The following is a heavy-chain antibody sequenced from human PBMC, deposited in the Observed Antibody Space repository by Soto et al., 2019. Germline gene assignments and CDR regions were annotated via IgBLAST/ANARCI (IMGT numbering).Heavy chain of an antibody. J-gene: IGHJ5*02. V-gene: IGHV1-18*01. D-gene: IGHD3-9*01. CDR1: GYTFTSYG. CDR2: ISAYNGNT. CDR3: ARDQANYDIVTSYSQGGFDP. Sequence: QVQLVQSGAEVKKPGASVKVSCKASGYTFTSYGISWVRQAPGQGLEWMGWISAYNGNTNYAQNLQGRVTMTTDTSSSTAYMELRSLRSDDTAVYYCARDQANYDIVTSYSQGGFDPWGQGTLVTVSS.